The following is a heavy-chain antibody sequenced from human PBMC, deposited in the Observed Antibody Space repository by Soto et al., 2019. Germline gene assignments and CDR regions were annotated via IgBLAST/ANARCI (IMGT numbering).Heavy chain of an antibody. CDR3: AKAETYDFWSGLHFDY. CDR1: GVTFSSFA. D-gene: IGHD3-3*01. J-gene: IGHJ4*02. Sequence: VGSLRLSCVASGVTFSSFAMSWVRQAPGKGLEWVSTISGSGGSTYYADSVKGRLTISRDNSKNTLSLHINSLRAEDTAVYYCAKAETYDFWSGLHFDYWGQGTPVTVSS. CDR2: ISGSGGST. V-gene: IGHV3-23*01.